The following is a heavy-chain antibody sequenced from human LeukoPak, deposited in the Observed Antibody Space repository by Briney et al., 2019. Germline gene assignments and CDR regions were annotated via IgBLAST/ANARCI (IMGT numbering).Heavy chain of an antibody. D-gene: IGHD3-10*01. Sequence: QPGASLRLSCAASGFTFSNYAMHWVRQAPGKGLEWVAVVLYDGGSEYYADSVKGRFTITRDNSKNMLYLQMNSLRVEDTAVYYCASLYGSGTNGVNFFDCWGQGTLVTVSS. J-gene: IGHJ4*02. CDR2: VLYDGGSE. V-gene: IGHV3-30-3*01. CDR1: GFTFSNYA. CDR3: ASLYGSGTNGVNFFDC.